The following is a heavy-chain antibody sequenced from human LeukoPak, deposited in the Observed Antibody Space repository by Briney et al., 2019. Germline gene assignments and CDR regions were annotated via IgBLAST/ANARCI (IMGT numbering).Heavy chain of an antibody. D-gene: IGHD1-26*01. CDR3: AREGSVFDP. J-gene: IGHJ5*02. CDR1: GYTFTSYG. Sequence: ASVKVSCKASGYTFTSYGISWVRQAPGQGLEWMGWISAYNGNTNYAQKLQGRVTMTRDTSISTAYMELSRLRSDDTAVYYCAREGSVFDPWGQGTLVTVSS. V-gene: IGHV1-18*01. CDR2: ISAYNGNT.